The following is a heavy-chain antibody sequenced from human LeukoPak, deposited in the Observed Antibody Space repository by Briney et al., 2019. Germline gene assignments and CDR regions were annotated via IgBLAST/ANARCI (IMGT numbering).Heavy chain of an antibody. D-gene: IGHD5-18*01. CDR2: VIPIFGSP. CDR3: ARDAPSETAMVAAFDV. J-gene: IGHJ3*01. CDR1: GYSLSHLC. V-gene: IGHV1-69*06. Sequence: SVKVSCKVSGYSLSHLCMHWVRQAPGQGLEWMGGVIPIFGSPNYAQKFQGRLTITADRYTNTAYMELSSLKSEDTAVYYCARDAPSETAMVAAFDVWGQGTLLTVSS.